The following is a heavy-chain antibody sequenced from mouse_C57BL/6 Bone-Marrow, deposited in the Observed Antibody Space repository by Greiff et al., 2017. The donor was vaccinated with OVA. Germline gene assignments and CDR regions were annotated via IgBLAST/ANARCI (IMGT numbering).Heavy chain of an antibody. V-gene: IGHV1-80*01. Sequence: QVQLQQSGAELVKPGASVKISCKASGYAFSSYWMNWVKQRPGKGLEWIGQIYPGDGDTNYNGKFKGKATLTADKSSNTAYLQLSSLTSEDTAVYYCTTEITTVVVSYYYAMDYWGQGTSVTVSS. D-gene: IGHD1-1*01. CDR2: IYPGDGDT. CDR1: GYAFSSYW. CDR3: TTEITTVVVSYYYAMDY. J-gene: IGHJ4*01.